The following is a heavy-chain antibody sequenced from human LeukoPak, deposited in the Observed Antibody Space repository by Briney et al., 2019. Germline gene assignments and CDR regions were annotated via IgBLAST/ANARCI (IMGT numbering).Heavy chain of an antibody. CDR1: GFTFSTYG. CDR2: ISGSGGRT. D-gene: IGHD3-22*01. V-gene: IGHV3-23*01. Sequence: PGGSLRLSCAASGFTFSTYGMSWVRQVPGKGLEWVSAISGSGGRTYSADSVKGRFIISRDNSKNTLYLQMIGLRAEDTAVYYCAKDLKRTRPNSYHYYFDLSGLFDYWGQGTLVTVSS. CDR3: AKDLKRTRPNSYHYYFDLSGLFDY. J-gene: IGHJ4*02.